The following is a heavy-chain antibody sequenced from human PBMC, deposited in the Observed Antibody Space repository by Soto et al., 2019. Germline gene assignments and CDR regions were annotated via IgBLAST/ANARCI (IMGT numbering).Heavy chain of an antibody. D-gene: IGHD3-9*01. CDR3: ATSLLTGYKMDV. CDR2: IYSGGGT. Sequence: EVQLVESGGGLVQPGGSLRLSCAASGFTVSSNYMSWVRQAPGKGLEWVSVIYSGGGTYYADSVKGRFTISRDNSKSTLYLQTNSLRDEDTAVYYCATSLLTGYKMDVWGQGTTVTVSS. J-gene: IGHJ6*02. CDR1: GFTVSSNY. V-gene: IGHV3-66*01.